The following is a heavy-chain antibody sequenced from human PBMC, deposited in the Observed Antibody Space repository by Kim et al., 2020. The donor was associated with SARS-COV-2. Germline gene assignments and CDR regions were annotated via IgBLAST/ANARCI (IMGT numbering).Heavy chain of an antibody. J-gene: IGHJ4*02. CDR2: IWYDGSNK. CDR3: ARAQLPMITFGGVIPHPDY. Sequence: GGSLRLSCAASGFTFSSYGMHWVRQAPGKGLEWVAVIWYDGSNKYYADSVKGRFTISRDNSKNTLYLQMNSLRAEDTAVYYCARAQLPMITFGGVIPHPDYWGQGTLVTVSS. V-gene: IGHV3-33*01. D-gene: IGHD3-16*01. CDR1: GFTFSSYG.